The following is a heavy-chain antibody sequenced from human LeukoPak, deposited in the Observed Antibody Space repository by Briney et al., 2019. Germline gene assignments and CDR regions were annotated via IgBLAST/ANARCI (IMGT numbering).Heavy chain of an antibody. CDR1: GGSISSYY. CDR3: ARSERRIAAAGSYWYFDL. Sequence: SETLSLTCTVSGGSISSYYWSWIRQPPGKGLEWIRYIYYSGSTNYNPSLKSRVTISVDTSKNQFSLKLSSVTAADTAVYYCARSERRIAAAGSYWYFDLWGRGTLVTVSS. CDR2: IYYSGST. V-gene: IGHV4-59*01. D-gene: IGHD6-13*01. J-gene: IGHJ2*01.